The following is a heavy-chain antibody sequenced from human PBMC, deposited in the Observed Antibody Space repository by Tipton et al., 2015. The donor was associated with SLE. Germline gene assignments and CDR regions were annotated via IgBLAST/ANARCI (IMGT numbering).Heavy chain of an antibody. CDR3: ARRGGYRAYEDYFDS. CDR2: ISGGIITT. V-gene: IGHV3-23*01. J-gene: IGHJ4*02. CDR1: GFTFSNYA. Sequence: SLRLSCAASGFTFSNYAMYWVRQAPGKGLEWVSAISGGIITTDYADSVKGQFTISRDNSKRMVYLQMDGLRVDDTAVYYCARRGGYRAYEDYFDSWGQGTLVTVSS. D-gene: IGHD5-12*01.